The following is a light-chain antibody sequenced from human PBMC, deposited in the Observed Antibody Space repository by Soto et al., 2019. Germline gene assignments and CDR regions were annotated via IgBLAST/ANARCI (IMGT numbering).Light chain of an antibody. CDR2: EVS. CDR3: SSYAASNNFV. CDR1: SSDVGAYNY. Sequence: QSALTQPPSASGSPGQSVTISCTGTSSDVGAYNYVSWYQQHPGKAPKLMIYEVSKRPSGVPDRFSGSKSGNTASLTVSGLQAEDEADYYCSSYAASNNFVFGTGTKATV. V-gene: IGLV2-8*01. J-gene: IGLJ1*01.